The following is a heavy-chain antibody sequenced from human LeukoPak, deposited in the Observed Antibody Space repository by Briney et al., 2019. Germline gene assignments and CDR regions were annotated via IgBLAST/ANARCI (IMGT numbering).Heavy chain of an antibody. D-gene: IGHD2-15*01. Sequence: SETLSLTCSVSGDSISSSSYYWGWIRQPPGRGLEWIGNINYSGRTYYSTSLKSRVTISVDTSKNQFSLKLSSVTAADTAVYYCAREWKDIVSWGQGTLVTVSS. CDR1: GDSISSSSYY. V-gene: IGHV4-39*02. CDR2: INYSGRT. J-gene: IGHJ5*02. CDR3: AREWKDIVS.